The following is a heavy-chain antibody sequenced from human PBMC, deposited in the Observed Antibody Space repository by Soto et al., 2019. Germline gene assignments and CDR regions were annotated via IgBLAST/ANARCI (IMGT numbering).Heavy chain of an antibody. Sequence: GGSLRLSCAASGFTFSSYAMSWVRQAPGKGLEWVSAISGSGGSTYYADSVKGRFTISRDNSKNTLYLQMNSLRAEDTAVYYCANEVAYTQTNFHYYYYYYMDVWGKGTTVTVSS. CDR3: ANEVAYTQTNFHYYYYYYMDV. J-gene: IGHJ6*03. CDR2: ISGSGGST. V-gene: IGHV3-23*01. D-gene: IGHD2-15*01. CDR1: GFTFSSYA.